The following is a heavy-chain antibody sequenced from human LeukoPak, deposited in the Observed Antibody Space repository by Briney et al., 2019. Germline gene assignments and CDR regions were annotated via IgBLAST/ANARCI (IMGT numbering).Heavy chain of an antibody. V-gene: IGHV1-69*13. J-gene: IGHJ3*02. CDR2: IIPIFGTA. Sequence: GASVKVSCKASGGTFSSYAISWVRQAPGQGLEWMGGIIPIFGTANYAQKFQGRVTITADESTSTAYMELSSLRAEDTAVYYSARAGYDSSGQRWGAAFDIWGQGTMVTVSS. D-gene: IGHD3-22*01. CDR3: ARAGYDSSGQRWGAAFDI. CDR1: GGTFSSYA.